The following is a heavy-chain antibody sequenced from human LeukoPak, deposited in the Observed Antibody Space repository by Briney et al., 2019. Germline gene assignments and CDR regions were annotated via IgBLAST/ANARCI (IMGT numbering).Heavy chain of an antibody. CDR1: GFTFSSYA. J-gene: IGHJ4*02. V-gene: IGHV3-30*04. Sequence: GGSLRLSCAASGFTFSSYAMHWVRQAPGKGLEWVAVIPYDGSNKYYADSVKGRFTISRDNSKNTLYLQMNSLRAEDTAVYYCARDLGDIVVVPAAHWGQGTLVTVSS. CDR3: ARDLGDIVVVPAAH. D-gene: IGHD2-2*01. CDR2: IPYDGSNK.